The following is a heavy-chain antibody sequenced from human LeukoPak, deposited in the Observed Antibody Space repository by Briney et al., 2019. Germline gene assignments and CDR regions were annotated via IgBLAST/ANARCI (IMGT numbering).Heavy chain of an antibody. V-gene: IGHV4-34*01. CDR2: FNHNWGA. CDR1: SGSFSGYY. Sequence: SETLSLTCAVYSGSFSGYYWTWFRQPSGKGLEWIGEFNHNWGAKYNPSLKSRVTISVDTSKNHLSLSLNSVTTADTAVYYCAASLWFGIYPDYWGQGSLVTVSS. D-gene: IGHD3-10*01. CDR3: AASLWFGIYPDY. J-gene: IGHJ4*02.